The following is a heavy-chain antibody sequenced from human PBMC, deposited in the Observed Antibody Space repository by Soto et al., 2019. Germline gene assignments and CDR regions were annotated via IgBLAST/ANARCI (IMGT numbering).Heavy chain of an antibody. J-gene: IGHJ6*02. Sequence: SETLSLTCTVSGGSISSGGYYWSWIRQHPGKGLEWIGYIYYSGSTYYNLSLKSRVTISVDTSKNQFSLKLSSVTAADTAVYYCAREGGLLEWLFPPNYYYYGMDVWGQGTTVTVSS. CDR1: GGSISSGGYY. V-gene: IGHV4-31*03. CDR2: IYYSGST. D-gene: IGHD3-3*01. CDR3: AREGGLLEWLFPPNYYYYGMDV.